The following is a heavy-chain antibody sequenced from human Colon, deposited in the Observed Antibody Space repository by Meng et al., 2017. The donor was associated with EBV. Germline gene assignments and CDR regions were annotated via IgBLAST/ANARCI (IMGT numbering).Heavy chain of an antibody. CDR3: ARHVYGDSYGF. J-gene: IGHJ4*02. CDR1: GGSLDNSDYF. Sequence: SGPGSVTPSRPLSLTCPASGGSLDNSDYFWDWFRQPPGTGLEWIGSVRYSGTAYYNPSLTSRVTISVDTSKNQFSLNLSSLTAADTAVYYCARHVYGDSYGFWGQGTLVTVSS. CDR2: VRYSGTA. D-gene: IGHD4-17*01. V-gene: IGHV4-39*01.